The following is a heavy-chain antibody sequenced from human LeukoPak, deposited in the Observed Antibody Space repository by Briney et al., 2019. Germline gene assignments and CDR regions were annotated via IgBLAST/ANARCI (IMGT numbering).Heavy chain of an antibody. D-gene: IGHD3-10*01. CDR2: ISYDGGSK. J-gene: IGHJ4*02. CDR1: GFTFSNYA. V-gene: IGHV3-30-3*01. CDR3: AREYAKKDYYGSGSSDY. Sequence: GGSLRLSCAASGFTFSNYAMHWVRQAPGKGLEWVAVISYDGGSKYYADSVKGRFTISRDNSKNTLYLQMNSLRAEDTAVYYCAREYAKKDYYGSGSSDYWGQGTLVTVSS.